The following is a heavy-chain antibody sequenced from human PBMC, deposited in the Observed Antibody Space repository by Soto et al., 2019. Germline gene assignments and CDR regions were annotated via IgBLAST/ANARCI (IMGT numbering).Heavy chain of an antibody. CDR1: GGSISSGGYY. V-gene: IGHV4-31*03. J-gene: IGHJ6*02. CDR2: IYYIGST. D-gene: IGHD3-3*01. CDR3: ARDPSYYDFWSGYYHLGMDV. Sequence: SETLSLTCTVSGGSISSGGYYWSWIRQHPGKGLEWIGYIYYIGSTYYNPSLKSRVTISVDTSKNQFSLKLSSVTAADTAVYYVARDPSYYDFWSGYYHLGMDVWGQGTTVAVSS.